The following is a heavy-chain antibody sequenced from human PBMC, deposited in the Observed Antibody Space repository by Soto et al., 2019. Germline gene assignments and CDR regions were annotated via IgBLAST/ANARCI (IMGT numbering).Heavy chain of an antibody. CDR2: IYYSGST. D-gene: IGHD2-21*02. CDR3: ARVCGGDCHNGMDV. V-gene: IGHV4-31*03. Sequence: SDTLSLTCTVSCRSIPGGGYYWTWCRQHPGKGPAWIGYIYYSGSTYYNPSLKSRVTISVDTSKNQFSLKLSSVTAADTAVYYCARVCGGDCHNGMDVWGQGTTVS. CDR1: CRSIPGGGYY. J-gene: IGHJ6*02.